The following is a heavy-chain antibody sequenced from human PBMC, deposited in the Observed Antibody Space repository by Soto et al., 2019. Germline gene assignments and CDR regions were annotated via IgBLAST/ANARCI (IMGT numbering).Heavy chain of an antibody. V-gene: IGHV2-5*01. Sequence: QMTLKESGPTLVKPTQTLTLTCSFSGFSFSTSGVGVGWVRQPPGKALEWLALIYWSGDEHYRPSLKSRLTITTDTSKNQVVLIMTNMYPVDTATYYCARGLATLPVFAFDVWGQGTTVAVSS. D-gene: IGHD6-6*01. CDR2: IYWSGDE. CDR3: ARGLATLPVFAFDV. CDR1: GFSFSTSGVG. J-gene: IGHJ3*01.